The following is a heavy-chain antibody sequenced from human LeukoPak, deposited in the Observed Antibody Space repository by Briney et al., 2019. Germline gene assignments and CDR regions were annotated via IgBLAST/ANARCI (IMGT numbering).Heavy chain of an antibody. CDR2: VYHLGST. CDR1: GGSITTSGYF. CDR3: ARHLAVAGPDAFDI. J-gene: IGHJ3*02. Sequence: SQTLYLTCSVSGGSITTSGYFWSWIRQPPGKGLEWIAYVYHLGSTYYNPSLKSRVTISVDTSKNQFSLKLSSVTAADTAVYYCARHLAVAGPDAFDIWGQGTMVTVSS. D-gene: IGHD6-19*01. V-gene: IGHV4-30-2*01.